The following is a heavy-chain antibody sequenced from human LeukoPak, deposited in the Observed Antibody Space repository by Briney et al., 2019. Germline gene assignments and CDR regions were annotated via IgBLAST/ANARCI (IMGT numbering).Heavy chain of an antibody. CDR3: AKDIVLMVYAPIDY. Sequence: GGSLRLSCAASGFTFSSYAMSWVRQAPGKGLEWVSAISGSGGSTYYADSVKGRFTISRDNSKNTLYLQMNSLRAEDTAVYYCAKDIVLMVYAPIDYWGQRTLVTVSS. D-gene: IGHD2-8*01. CDR1: GFTFSSYA. V-gene: IGHV3-23*01. J-gene: IGHJ4*02. CDR2: ISGSGGST.